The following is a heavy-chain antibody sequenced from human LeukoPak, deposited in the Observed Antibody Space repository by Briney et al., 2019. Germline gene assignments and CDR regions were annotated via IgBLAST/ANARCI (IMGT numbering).Heavy chain of an antibody. CDR1: GYTFISYG. CDR2: INTNTGNP. CDR3: ARVLSRRRLQIIQEEKYHFYMDV. J-gene: IGHJ6*03. Sequence: ASVKVSCKASGYTFISYGISWVRQAPGQGLEWMGWINTNTGNPTYAQGFTGRFVFSLDTSVSTAYLQISSLKAEDTAVYYCARVLSRRRLQIIQEEKYHFYMDVWGKGTTVTVSS. D-gene: IGHD5-24*01. V-gene: IGHV7-4-1*02.